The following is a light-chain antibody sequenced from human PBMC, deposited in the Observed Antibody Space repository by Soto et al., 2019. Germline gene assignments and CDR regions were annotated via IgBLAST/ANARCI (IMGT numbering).Light chain of an antibody. V-gene: IGKV3-15*01. CDR2: GAS. CDR3: QQYNNWPPST. J-gene: IGKJ3*01. CDR1: QSVSSS. Sequence: EIVMTQSPATLSVSPGERVTLSCRASQSVSSSLAWYQQKPGQAPRRLIYGASTRATGIPARFSGSGSGTAVSLTISTLQSEDFAVYYCQQYNNWPPSTFGPGTKVDIK.